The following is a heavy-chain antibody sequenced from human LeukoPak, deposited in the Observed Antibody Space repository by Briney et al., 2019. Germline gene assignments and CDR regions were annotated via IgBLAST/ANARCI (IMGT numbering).Heavy chain of an antibody. CDR2: IYYSGST. V-gene: IGHV4-39*01. CDR3: ARGRQQPTP. J-gene: IGHJ5*02. D-gene: IGHD6-13*01. CDR1: GGSISSSSYY. Sequence: PSETLSLTCTVSGGSISSSSYYWGWIRQPPGKGLEWIGGIYYSGSTYYNPSLKSRVTISVDTSKNQFSLKLSSVTAADTAVYYCARGRQQPTPWGQGTLVTVSS.